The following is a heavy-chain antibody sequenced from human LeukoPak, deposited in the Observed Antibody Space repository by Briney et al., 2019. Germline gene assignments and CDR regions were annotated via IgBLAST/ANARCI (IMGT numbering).Heavy chain of an antibody. V-gene: IGHV4-39*01. CDR1: GFTFSSYV. J-gene: IGHJ4*02. D-gene: IGHD3-10*01. CDR2: IYYSGST. CDR3: ARRGVQGVI. Sequence: GSLRLSCAASGFTFSSYVMSWVRQAPGKGLEWIGSIYYSGSTYYNPSLKSRVTISVDTSKNQFSLKLSSVTAADTAVYYCARRGVQGVIWGQGTLVTVSS.